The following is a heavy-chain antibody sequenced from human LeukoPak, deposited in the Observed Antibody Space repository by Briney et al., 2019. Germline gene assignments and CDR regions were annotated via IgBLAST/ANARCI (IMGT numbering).Heavy chain of an antibody. CDR3: ARVPFRSYYDSSGYCFDY. CDR1: GGSISSGDYY. Sequence: SQTLSLTCTVSGGSISSGDYYWSWIRQPPGKGLEWIGYIYYSGSTYYNPSLKSRVTISVDTSKNQFSLKLSSVTAADTAVYYCARVPFRSYYDSSGYCFDYWGQGTLVTVSS. CDR2: IYYSGST. D-gene: IGHD3-22*01. J-gene: IGHJ4*02. V-gene: IGHV4-30-4*01.